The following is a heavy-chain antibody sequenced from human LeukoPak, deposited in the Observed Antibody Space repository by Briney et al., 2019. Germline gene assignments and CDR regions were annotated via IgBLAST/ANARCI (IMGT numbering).Heavy chain of an antibody. V-gene: IGHV3-7*01. Sequence: GGSLRLSCAASGFTFSSYWMSWVRQAPGKGLEWVANIKQDGSEKYYADSVKGRFTISRDNSKNTLYLQMNSLRAEDTAVYYCAKDPGTVTTYYFDYWGQGTLVTVSS. D-gene: IGHD4-11*01. CDR1: GFTFSSYW. J-gene: IGHJ4*02. CDR3: AKDPGTVTTYYFDY. CDR2: IKQDGSEK.